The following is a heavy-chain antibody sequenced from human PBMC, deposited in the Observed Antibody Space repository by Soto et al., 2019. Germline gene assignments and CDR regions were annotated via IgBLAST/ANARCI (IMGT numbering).Heavy chain of an antibody. Sequence: EVQLVESGGGLVQLGRSLRLSCTTSGFTFGDYAVSWVRQAPGKGLEWVAFIRSEAFGGTTEYAASVKGRFTISRDDSKSIAYLQMNSLKTEDTAVYFCTSGPYCSSSSCYRGDYYYYYGLDVWGQGTTVTVTS. CDR2: IRSEAFGGTT. CDR1: GFTFGDYA. D-gene: IGHD2-2*02. CDR3: TSGPYCSSSSCYRGDYYYYYGLDV. J-gene: IGHJ6*02. V-gene: IGHV3-49*04.